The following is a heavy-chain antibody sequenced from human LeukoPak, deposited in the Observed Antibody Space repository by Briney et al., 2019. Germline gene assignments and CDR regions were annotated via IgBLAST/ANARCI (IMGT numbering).Heavy chain of an antibody. Sequence: ASVKVSCKASGGTFSSYAISWVRQAPGQGLEWMGYINVGNGDTKYSQKFQGRVTFTRDTSASIAYMELSSLTSEDTAIYYCARKNYGDRHPYDYWGQGTLVTVSS. V-gene: IGHV1-3*01. D-gene: IGHD2-21*02. J-gene: IGHJ4*02. CDR2: INVGNGDT. CDR1: GGTFSSYA. CDR3: ARKNYGDRHPYDY.